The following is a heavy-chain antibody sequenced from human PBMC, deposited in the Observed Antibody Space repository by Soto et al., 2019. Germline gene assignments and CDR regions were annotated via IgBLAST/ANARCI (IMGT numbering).Heavy chain of an antibody. D-gene: IGHD6-13*01. J-gene: IGHJ4*02. CDR2: ISYDGSNK. CDR3: AKTTSGYSSSWYLDY. CDR1: GFTFSSYG. V-gene: IGHV3-30*18. Sequence: GGSLRLSCAASGFTFSSYGMHWVRQAPGKGLEWVAVISYDGSNKYYADSVKGRFTISRDNSKNTLYLQMNSLRAEDTAVYYCAKTTSGYSSSWYLDYWGQGTLVTVSS.